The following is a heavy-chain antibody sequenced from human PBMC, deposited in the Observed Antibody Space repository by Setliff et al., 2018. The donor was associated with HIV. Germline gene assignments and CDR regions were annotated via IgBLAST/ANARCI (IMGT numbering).Heavy chain of an antibody. D-gene: IGHD5-18*01. Sequence: SETLSLTCTVSGGSISSSSYYWGWIRQPPGKGLEWIGSIYYSGSTYYNPSLKSRVTISVDTSKNQFSLKLSSVTAADTAVYYCARRQQLWLAPMGFDSWGQGTLVTVSS. V-gene: IGHV4-39*01. J-gene: IGHJ4*02. CDR2: IYYSGST. CDR3: ARRQQLWLAPMGFDS. CDR1: GGSISSSSYY.